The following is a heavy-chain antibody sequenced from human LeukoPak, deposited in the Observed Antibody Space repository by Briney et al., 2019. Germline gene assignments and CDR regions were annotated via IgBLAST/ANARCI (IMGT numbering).Heavy chain of an antibody. J-gene: IGHJ3*02. CDR3: ARDSGGPHSGFEI. CDR2: IYNSGST. V-gene: IGHV4-59*01. CDR1: GGSISSYY. Sequence: SETLSLTCTVSGGSISSYYWSWIRQPPGEGLEWIGHIYNSGSTNYNPSLKSRVTISVDTSKNQYSLKMSSVTAADTAVYYCARDSGGPHSGFEIWGQGTMVTASS. D-gene: IGHD1-26*01.